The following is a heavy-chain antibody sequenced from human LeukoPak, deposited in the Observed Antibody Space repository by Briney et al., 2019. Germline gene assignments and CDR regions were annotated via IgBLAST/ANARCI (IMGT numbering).Heavy chain of an antibody. CDR2: FDPEDGET. Sequence: ASVKVSCKVSGYTLTELSMHWVRQAPGRGLEWMGGFDPEDGETIYAQKFQGRVTMTEDTSTDTAYMELSRLRSEDTVVYYCCGIVVVITSYGDAFDIWGQGTMVTVSS. D-gene: IGHD3-22*01. CDR1: GYTLTELS. CDR3: CGIVVVITSYGDAFDI. V-gene: IGHV1-24*01. J-gene: IGHJ3*02.